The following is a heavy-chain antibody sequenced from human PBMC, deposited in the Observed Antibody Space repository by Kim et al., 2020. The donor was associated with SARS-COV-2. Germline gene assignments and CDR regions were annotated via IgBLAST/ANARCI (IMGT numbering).Heavy chain of an antibody. CDR2: ITGNGERT. CDR1: GFTFRIYS. J-gene: IGHJ5*02. CDR3: AKSPAPLREDWFDP. V-gene: IGHV3-23*01. D-gene: IGHD2-15*01. Sequence: GGSLRLSCAVSGFTFRIYSMNWVRQTPGKALEWVSLITGNGERTYYADSVKGRFTTSRDNSKDTLYLQMDSLRAEDTAIYYCAKSPAPLREDWFDPWGPGTQVTVSS.